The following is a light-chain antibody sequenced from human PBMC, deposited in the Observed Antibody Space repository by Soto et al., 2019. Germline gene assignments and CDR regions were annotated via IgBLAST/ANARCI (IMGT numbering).Light chain of an antibody. CDR1: QSSRDT. CDR3: QQYNNWPWT. Sequence: EIVMTQSPATLYVSPGGRATLSCRASQSSRDTLAWYQQKPGQSPRLLIHGASTRATGFPARFSGSGSGTDLTLTISSLQYEDFAVYYCQQYNNWPWTFGQGTKVEIK. J-gene: IGKJ1*01. V-gene: IGKV3-15*01. CDR2: GAS.